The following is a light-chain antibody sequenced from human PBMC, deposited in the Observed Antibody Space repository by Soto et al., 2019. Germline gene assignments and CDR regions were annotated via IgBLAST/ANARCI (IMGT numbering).Light chain of an antibody. CDR2: INN. CDR1: DSNVGSTA. CDR3: SAWDDSLHVWL. V-gene: IGLV1-44*01. Sequence: QSVLTQPPSASGAPGQRVTISCCGSDSNVGSTAVNWYQQVPGTAPKLLIFINNQRPSGVPDRFSGSKSGTSASLAISGLQAEDEADYYCSAWDDSLHVWLFGGGTKLTVL. J-gene: IGLJ3*02.